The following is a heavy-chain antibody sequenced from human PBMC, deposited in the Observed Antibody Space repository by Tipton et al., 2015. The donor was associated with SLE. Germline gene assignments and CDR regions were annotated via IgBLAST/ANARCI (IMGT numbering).Heavy chain of an antibody. CDR1: GGSISSSSYY. J-gene: IGHJ4*02. CDR3: ARHPPRGGSGYALDN. Sequence: TLSLTCTVSGGSISSSSYYWGWIRQPPGKGLEWIGKIYYSGSTNYNPSLKSRVNISVDTSKNQFSLKLSSVTAADTAVYYCARHPPRGGSGYALDNWGQGTLVTVSS. V-gene: IGHV4-39*07. D-gene: IGHD5-12*01. CDR2: IYYSGST.